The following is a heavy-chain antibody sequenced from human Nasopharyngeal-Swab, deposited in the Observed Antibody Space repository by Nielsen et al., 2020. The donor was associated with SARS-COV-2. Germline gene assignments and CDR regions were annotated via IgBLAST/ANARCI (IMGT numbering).Heavy chain of an antibody. V-gene: IGHV4-61*02. D-gene: IGHD4-17*01. J-gene: IGHJ4*02. Sequence: SETLSLTCTVSGGSISSDSDYWSWIRQPAGKGLEWIVRFYSSGSTNYNPSLKSRVTISVDMSRNQLSLKLISVTAADTAVYYCARSYGRGFDFWGQGTLVTVSS. CDR2: FYSSGST. CDR3: ARSYGRGFDF. CDR1: GGSISSDSDY.